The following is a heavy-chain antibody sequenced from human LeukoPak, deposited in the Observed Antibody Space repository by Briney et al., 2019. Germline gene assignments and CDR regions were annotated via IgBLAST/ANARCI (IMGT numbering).Heavy chain of an antibody. Sequence: PGGSLRLSCAASGFTLSSYGMSWVRQAPGKGLEWVSAISGSGGSTYYADSVKGRFTISRDNSKNTLYLQMNSLRAEDTAVYYCAKDIRGTTWIQLLRDFDYWGQGTLVTVSS. D-gene: IGHD5-18*01. CDR2: ISGSGGST. V-gene: IGHV3-23*01. CDR3: AKDIRGTTWIQLLRDFDY. CDR1: GFTLSSYG. J-gene: IGHJ4*02.